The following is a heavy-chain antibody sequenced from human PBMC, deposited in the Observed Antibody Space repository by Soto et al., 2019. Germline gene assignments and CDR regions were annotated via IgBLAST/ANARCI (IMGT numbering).Heavy chain of an antibody. D-gene: IGHD6-19*01. V-gene: IGHV4-59*01. J-gene: IGHJ4*02. Sequence: SETLSLTCTVSGGSISSYYWSWIRQPPGKGLEWIGYIYYSGSTNYNPSLKSRVTISVDTSKNQFSLKLSSVTAADTAVYYCATLPTVAGTGFDYWGQGTLVTVSS. CDR2: IYYSGST. CDR3: ATLPTVAGTGFDY. CDR1: GGSISSYY.